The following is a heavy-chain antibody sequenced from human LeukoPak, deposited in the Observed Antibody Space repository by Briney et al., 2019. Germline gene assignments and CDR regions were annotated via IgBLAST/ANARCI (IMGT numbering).Heavy chain of an antibody. V-gene: IGHV6-1*01. Sequence: SQTLSLTCAISGDSVSSNSAAWNWIRQSPSRGLEWLGRTYYRSKWYNDYAVSVKSRITINPDTSKNQFSLQLNSVTPEDTAVYYCARDRPGTAVAGGPGYFDYWRQGTLVTVSS. CDR2: TYYRSKWYN. CDR3: ARDRPGTAVAGGPGYFDY. J-gene: IGHJ4*02. CDR1: GDSVSSNSAA. D-gene: IGHD6-19*01.